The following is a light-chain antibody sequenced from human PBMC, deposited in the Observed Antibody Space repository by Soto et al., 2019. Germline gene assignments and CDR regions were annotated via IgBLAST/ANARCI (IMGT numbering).Light chain of an antibody. V-gene: IGKV3-20*01. CDR3: HQYGSTPFT. Sequence: EIVLTQSPGTLSLSPGDRATLSCRASQSVITIYLAWYQQRRGQAPMLLIYGASSSATGIPDRCSGNGSGTDFTLTISRLEPEDFAVYYWHQYGSTPFTFGPGTKLDIK. J-gene: IGKJ3*01. CDR2: GAS. CDR1: QSVITIY.